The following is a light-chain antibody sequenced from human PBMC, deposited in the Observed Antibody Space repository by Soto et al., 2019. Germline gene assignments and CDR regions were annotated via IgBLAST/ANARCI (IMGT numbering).Light chain of an antibody. CDR2: GAS. J-gene: IGKJ1*01. CDR3: QQYGSAPPWT. Sequence: EIVLTQSPGTLSLSPGERATLSCRASQSFSSSYLAWYQQKPGQAPRLLIYGASNRATGIPDRFSGSGSGTYFTLPISRLEPEDFAVYYCQQYGSAPPWTFGQGTKVEIK. CDR1: QSFSSSY. V-gene: IGKV3-20*01.